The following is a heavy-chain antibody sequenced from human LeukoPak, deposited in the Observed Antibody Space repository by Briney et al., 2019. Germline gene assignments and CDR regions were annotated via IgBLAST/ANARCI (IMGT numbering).Heavy chain of an antibody. Sequence: GGSLRLSCAASGFTFSSYGMHWVRQAPGEGLEWVAFIRYDGSNKYYADSVKGRFTISRDNSKNTLYLQMNSLRAEDTAVYYCAKKRQHDFWSGYYSVWFDPWGQGTLVTVSS. D-gene: IGHD3-3*01. CDR3: AKKRQHDFWSGYYSVWFDP. J-gene: IGHJ5*02. CDR1: GFTFSSYG. CDR2: IRYDGSNK. V-gene: IGHV3-30*02.